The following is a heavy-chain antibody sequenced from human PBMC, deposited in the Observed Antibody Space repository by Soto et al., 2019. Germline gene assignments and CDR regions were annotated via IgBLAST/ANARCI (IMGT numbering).Heavy chain of an antibody. V-gene: IGHV3-23*01. CDR3: AKGRGQNWNVDY. Sequence: EVQLLESGGGSVQPGGSLRLSCAASGFTFAMHWVRRPPGKGLEWVSSISGSGGTAYYADSVKCRFSISRDSLVNTLYLKKSSLRAEDTAVYYCAKGRGQNWNVDYWGQGTLVTVSP. CDR2: ISGSGGTA. J-gene: IGHJ4*02. CDR1: GFTFA. D-gene: IGHD1-1*01.